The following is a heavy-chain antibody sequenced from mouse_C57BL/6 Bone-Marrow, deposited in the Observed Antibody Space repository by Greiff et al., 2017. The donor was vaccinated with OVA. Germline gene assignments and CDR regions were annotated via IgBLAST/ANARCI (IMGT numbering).Heavy chain of an antibody. V-gene: IGHV5-6*01. Sequence: EVKVVESGGDLVKPGGSLKLSCAASGFTFSSYGMSWVRQTPDKRLEWVATISSGGSYTYYPDSVKGRFTLSRDNAKNTLYLQVRRLRSQNTAVYDGAKHGDYDGFFYYGGRGTALTVSS. D-gene: IGHD2-2*01. CDR2: ISSGGSYT. CDR1: GFTFSSYG. J-gene: IGHJ2*01. CDR3: AKHGDYDGFFYY.